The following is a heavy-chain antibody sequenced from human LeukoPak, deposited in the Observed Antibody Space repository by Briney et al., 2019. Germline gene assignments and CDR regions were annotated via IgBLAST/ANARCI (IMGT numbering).Heavy chain of an antibody. D-gene: IGHD3-22*01. CDR2: IRYDGTKE. CDR1: GFIFSSYG. V-gene: IGHV3-30*02. J-gene: IGHJ4*02. CDR3: AKDGDSSGYDLSY. Sequence: GGSLRLSCAASGFIFSSYGMHWVRQAPGKGLEWVAFIRYDGTKEYYADSVKGRFTISRDNSKNTLYLQMNRLRAEDTAVYLCAKDGDSSGYDLSYWGQGTLVTVSS.